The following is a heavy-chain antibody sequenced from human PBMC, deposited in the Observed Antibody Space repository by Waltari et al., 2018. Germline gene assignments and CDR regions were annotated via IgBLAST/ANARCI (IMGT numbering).Heavy chain of an antibody. D-gene: IGHD5-18*01. CDR3: AKPGNEYGYDY. J-gene: IGHJ4*02. V-gene: IGHV4-39*01. CDR1: GGPTSTSAYY. CDR2: VFYSGAT. Sequence: QLQLQESGPGLVKPSETLSPTCSVSGGPTSTSAYYWSWFRQPPGKGLEWIGTVFYSGATYYNPSLKSRVSMFVDTSNNQFSLRLSSVTAADTAVYYCAKPGNEYGYDYWGQGTLVTVSS.